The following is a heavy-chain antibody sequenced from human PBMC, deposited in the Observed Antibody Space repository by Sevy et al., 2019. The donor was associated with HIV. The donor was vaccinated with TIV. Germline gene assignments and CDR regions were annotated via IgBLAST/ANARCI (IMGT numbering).Heavy chain of an antibody. Sequence: GGSLRLSCAASGFTFDDYAMHWVRQAPGKGLEWVSGISWNSGSIGYADSVKGRFTISRDNAKNSLYLHMNSLRAEDTALYYTAKLGRFSYSSGWYYFDYWGQGTLVTVSS. CDR1: GFTFDDYA. CDR3: AKLGRFSYSSGWYYFDY. CDR2: ISWNSGSI. D-gene: IGHD6-19*01. J-gene: IGHJ4*02. V-gene: IGHV3-9*01.